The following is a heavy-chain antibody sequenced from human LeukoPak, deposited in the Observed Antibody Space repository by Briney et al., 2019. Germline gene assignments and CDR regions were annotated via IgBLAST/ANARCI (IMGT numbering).Heavy chain of an antibody. V-gene: IGHV3-48*04. J-gene: IGHJ6*02. CDR3: ARGGTGATKRYFFYGMDV. D-gene: IGHD1-26*01. CDR1: GFTFSDYN. CDR2: ISGSSSAV. Sequence: GGSLTLSCAASGFTFSDYNMIWVRQAPGKGLQWVSYISGSSSAVYYADSVKGRFTTSRDNGKNSLYLQMNSLRAEDTAVYYCARGGTGATKRYFFYGMDVWGQGTTVTVSS.